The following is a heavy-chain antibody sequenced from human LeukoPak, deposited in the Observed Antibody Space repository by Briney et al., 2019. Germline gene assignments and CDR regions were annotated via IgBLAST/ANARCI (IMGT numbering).Heavy chain of an antibody. CDR3: AREKRSSSSPSDY. D-gene: IGHD6-6*01. V-gene: IGHV4-59*12. J-gene: IGHJ4*02. CDR1: GASISSYY. Sequence: SETLSLTCTVSGASISSYYWSWIRQPSGKGLEWIGYIYYSGSTSYNPSLKSRVTISVDTSKNQLSLRLSSVTAADTAVYYCAREKRSSSSPSDYWGQGTLVTVSS. CDR2: IYYSGST.